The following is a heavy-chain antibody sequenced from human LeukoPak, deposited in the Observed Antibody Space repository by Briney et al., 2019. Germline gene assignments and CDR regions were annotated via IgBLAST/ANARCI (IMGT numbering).Heavy chain of an antibody. J-gene: IGHJ6*03. D-gene: IGHD6-13*01. V-gene: IGHV3-9*01. CDR1: GFTFDDYA. CDR2: ISWTSGSI. CDR3: AKDYSSSWSHYYYMDV. Sequence: PGGSLTLSCAASGFTFDDYAMHWVRQAPGKGLEWVSGISWTSGSIGYADSVKGRFTISRDNAKNSLYLQMNSLRAEDTALYYCAKDYSSSWSHYYYMDVWGKGTTVTVSS.